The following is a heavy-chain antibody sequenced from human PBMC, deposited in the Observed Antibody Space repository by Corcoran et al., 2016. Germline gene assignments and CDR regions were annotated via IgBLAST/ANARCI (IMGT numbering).Heavy chain of an antibody. CDR3: ARALRSLGYCTNGVCPGDY. D-gene: IGHD2-8*01. V-gene: IGHV3-21*01. J-gene: IGHJ4*02. CDR2: ISSSSSYI. CDR1: GFTFSSYS. Sequence: EVQLVESGGGLVKPGGSLRLSCAASGFTFSSYSMNWVRQAPGKGLEWVSSISSSSSYIYYADSVKGRFTISRDNAKNSLYLQMNSLRAEDTAVYYCARALRSLGYCTNGVCPGDYWGQGTLVTVSS.